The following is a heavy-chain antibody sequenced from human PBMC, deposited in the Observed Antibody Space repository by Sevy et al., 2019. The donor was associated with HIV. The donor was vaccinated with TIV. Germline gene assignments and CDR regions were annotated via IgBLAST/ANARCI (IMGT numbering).Heavy chain of an antibody. CDR3: AKGPYYYGSGSYYNRGWDFDY. J-gene: IGHJ4*02. CDR1: GFTFSSYG. CDR2: ISYDGSNK. V-gene: IGHV3-30*18. D-gene: IGHD3-10*01. Sequence: GGSLRLSCAASGFTFSSYGMHWVRQAPGKGLEWVAVISYDGSNKYYADSVKGRFTISRENSKNTLYLQMNSLRAEDTAVYYCAKGPYYYGSGSYYNRGWDFDYWGQGTLVTVSS.